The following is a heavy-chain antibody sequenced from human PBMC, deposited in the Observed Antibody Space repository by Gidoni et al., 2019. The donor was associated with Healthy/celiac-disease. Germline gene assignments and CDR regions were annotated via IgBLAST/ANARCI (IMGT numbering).Heavy chain of an antibody. J-gene: IGHJ6*02. Sequence: EVQLVESGGGLVKPGGSLRLPCAASGFTFSNAGMTWVRQAPGKGMVLVGRIKSKTDCGTTDYAAPVKGRFTISRDDSKNTLYLQMNSLKTEDTAVYYCTTEGAEYDFWSGYYQYGMDVWGQGTTVTVSS. CDR2: IKSKTDCGTT. CDR3: TTEGAEYDFWSGYYQYGMDV. CDR1: GFTFSNAG. D-gene: IGHD3-3*01. V-gene: IGHV3-15*01.